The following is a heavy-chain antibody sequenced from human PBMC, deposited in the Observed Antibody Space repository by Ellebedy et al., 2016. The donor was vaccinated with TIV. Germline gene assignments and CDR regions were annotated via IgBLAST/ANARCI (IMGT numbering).Heavy chain of an antibody. D-gene: IGHD3-22*01. Sequence: GESLKISCAASGFAVSSNYMTWVRQAPGKGLEWVAVIANDESGRHYADSVKGRFTISRDNSKNTLDLQMNSLRVEDTAVYYCVKGGYDRSGYYAPPVECWGQGTLVTVSS. V-gene: IGHV3-30*18. CDR3: VKGGYDRSGYYAPPVEC. CDR1: GFAVSSNY. J-gene: IGHJ4*02. CDR2: IANDESGR.